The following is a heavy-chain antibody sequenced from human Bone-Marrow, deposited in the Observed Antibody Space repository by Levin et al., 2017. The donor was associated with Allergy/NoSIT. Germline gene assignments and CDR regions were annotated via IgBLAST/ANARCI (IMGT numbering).Heavy chain of an antibody. CDR2: IIPIFGTA. CDR3: ARDSQMTTVTTLDY. D-gene: IGHD4-17*01. V-gene: IGHV1-69*01. CDR1: GGTFSSYA. Sequence: KISCKASGGTFSSYAISWVRQAPGQGLEWMGGIIPIFGTANYAQKFQGRVTITADESTSTAYMELSSLRSEDTAVYYCARDSQMTTVTTLDYWGQGTLVTVSS. J-gene: IGHJ4*02.